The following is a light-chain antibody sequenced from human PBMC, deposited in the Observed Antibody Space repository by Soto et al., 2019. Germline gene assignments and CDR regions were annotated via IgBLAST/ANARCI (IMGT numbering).Light chain of an antibody. Sequence: DIQMTQSPSSLSASVGDRVTITCRASQGISNYLAWYQQKPGKVPKLLIYAASTLQSGVPSRFSGSGSGTDFTLTISSLQPEDVATYYCQKYNSAPHVTFGQGTKVEIK. CDR2: AAS. J-gene: IGKJ1*01. V-gene: IGKV1-27*01. CDR3: QKYNSAPHVT. CDR1: QGISNY.